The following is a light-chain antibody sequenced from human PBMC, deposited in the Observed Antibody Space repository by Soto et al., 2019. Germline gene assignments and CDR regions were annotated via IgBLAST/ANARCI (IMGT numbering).Light chain of an antibody. CDR1: QSVRSN. Sequence: EIVLTQSPGTLSVSPGERATLSCRASQSVRSNFAWFQQKPGQAPRLLIYGASTRATGIPAGFSGSGSGTEFTLTISSLQSEDFAVYYCQQYNNWRGTFGQGTKVDIK. CDR2: GAS. CDR3: QQYNNWRGT. V-gene: IGKV3-15*01. J-gene: IGKJ1*01.